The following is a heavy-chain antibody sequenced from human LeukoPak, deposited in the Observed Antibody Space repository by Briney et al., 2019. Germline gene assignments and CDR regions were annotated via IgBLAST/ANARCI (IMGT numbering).Heavy chain of an antibody. J-gene: IGHJ4*02. D-gene: IGHD6-6*01. CDR3: ARSSGVATVAARKFDY. V-gene: IGHV4-30-4*08. CDR1: GGSISSGDYY. CDR2: IYYSGST. Sequence: SQTLSLTCTVSGGSISSGDYYWSWIRQPPGKGLEWIGYIYYSGSTYYNPSLKSRVTISVDTSKNQFSLRLSSVTAADTAVYYCARSSGVATVAARKFDYWGQGTLVTVSS.